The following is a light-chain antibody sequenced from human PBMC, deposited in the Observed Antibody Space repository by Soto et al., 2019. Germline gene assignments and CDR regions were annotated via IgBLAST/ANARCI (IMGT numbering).Light chain of an antibody. CDR1: SSNIGAGYD. V-gene: IGLV1-40*01. Sequence: VLTQPPSVSGAPGQRVTISCTGSSSNIGAGYDVHWYQQLPGTAPKLLIYGNSNRPSGVPDRFSGSKSGTSASLAITGLQAEDEADYYCQSYDSSGEVFGGGTKLTVL. CDR3: QSYDSSGEV. J-gene: IGLJ2*01. CDR2: GNS.